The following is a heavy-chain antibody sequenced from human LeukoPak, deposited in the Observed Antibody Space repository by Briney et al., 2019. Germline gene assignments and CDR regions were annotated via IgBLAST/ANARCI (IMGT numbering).Heavy chain of an antibody. CDR3: ARVAAKTVDY. CDR1: GFTVSSNY. CDR2: IYYSGST. D-gene: IGHD2-15*01. J-gene: IGHJ4*02. Sequence: GSLRLSCAASGFTVSSNYMSWVRQAPGKGLEWIGSIYYSGSTNYNSSLKSRVSISVDTSKDQFSLKLSSVTAADTAIYYCARVAAKTVDYWGQGTLVTVSS. V-gene: IGHV4-59*02.